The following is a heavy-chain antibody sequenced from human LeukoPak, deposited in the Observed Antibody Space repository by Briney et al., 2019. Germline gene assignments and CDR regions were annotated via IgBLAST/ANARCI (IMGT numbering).Heavy chain of an antibody. V-gene: IGHV3-48*01. Sequence: GGSLRLSCAASGFTFSSYSMNWVRQAPGKGLEWVSYISSSSTSKYYADSVKGRFTISRDNAKNSLFLQMSSLRAEDTAVYYCARDYYYGSGSFDFWGQGTLVIVSS. CDR1: GFTFSSYS. D-gene: IGHD3-10*01. J-gene: IGHJ4*02. CDR2: ISSSSTSK. CDR3: ARDYYYGSGSFDF.